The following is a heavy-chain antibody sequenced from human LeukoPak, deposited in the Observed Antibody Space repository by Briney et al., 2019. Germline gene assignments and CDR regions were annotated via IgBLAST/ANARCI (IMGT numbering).Heavy chain of an antibody. CDR2: IYYTGNT. Sequence: SETLSLTCTVSGDSITGYYWGWIRQPPGKGLEWIGNIYYTGNTYYNASLKSRVTISVDTSKNQFSLKVISMTAADTAVYYCARRVLTSGSTTNWGQGTLVTVSS. J-gene: IGHJ4*02. CDR3: ARRVLTSGSTTN. V-gene: IGHV4-39*07. D-gene: IGHD3-10*01. CDR1: GDSITGYY.